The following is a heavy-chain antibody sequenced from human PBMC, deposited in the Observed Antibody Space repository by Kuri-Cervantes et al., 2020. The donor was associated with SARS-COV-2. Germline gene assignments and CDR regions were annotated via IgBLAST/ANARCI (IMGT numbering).Heavy chain of an antibody. CDR1: GASISRYY. CDR3: ARGTIGFGDDYFDY. V-gene: IGHV4-59*01. CDR2: IYYTGST. J-gene: IGHJ4*02. Sequence: GSLRLSCTVSGASISRYYWSWIRQPPGKGLEWIGYIYYTGSTNSNPSLKSRVTISMDTSKSQFSLKVSSVTAADTAVYYRARGTIGFGDDYFDYWSQGTLVTVSS. D-gene: IGHD4-17*01.